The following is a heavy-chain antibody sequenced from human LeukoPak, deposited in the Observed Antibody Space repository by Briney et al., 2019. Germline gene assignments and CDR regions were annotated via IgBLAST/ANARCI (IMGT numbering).Heavy chain of an antibody. V-gene: IGHV3-21*01. Sequence: PGGSLRLSCAASGFNFSSYWMNWVRQAPGKGLEWVSSISSSSSYIYYADSVKGRFTISRDNAKNSLYLQMNSLRAEDTAVYYCARRIRRAAAAGTMIGYWGQGTLVTVSS. D-gene: IGHD6-13*01. CDR3: ARRIRRAAAAGTMIGY. J-gene: IGHJ4*02. CDR1: GFNFSSYW. CDR2: ISSSSSYI.